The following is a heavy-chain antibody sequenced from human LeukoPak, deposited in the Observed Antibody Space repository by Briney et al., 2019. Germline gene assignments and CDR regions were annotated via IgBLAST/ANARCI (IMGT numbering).Heavy chain of an antibody. V-gene: IGHV1-2*02. J-gene: IGHJ6*03. Sequence: GASVKVSCKASGYSFTGYYMHWVRQAPGQGLEWMGWINPNSGGTNYAQKFQDRVTMTRDTSISTAYMELSRLRSDDTAVYYCARDGITINLGYYYYYMDVWGKGTTVTVSS. CDR2: INPNSGGT. CDR1: GYSFTGYY. CDR3: ARDGITINLGYYYYYMDV. D-gene: IGHD3-3*01.